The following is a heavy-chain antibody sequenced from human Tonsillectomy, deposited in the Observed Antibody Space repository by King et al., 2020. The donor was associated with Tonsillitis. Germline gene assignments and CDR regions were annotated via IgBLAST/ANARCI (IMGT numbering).Heavy chain of an antibody. CDR2: ISSDSETI. CDR3: AATPLYIRVDYYYGMDV. J-gene: IGHJ6*02. Sequence: VQLVESGGGLVQPGGSLRLSCAASGFTFSTLSMTWVRQAPGKGLGWVSYISSDSETIYYADSVKGRFTISIDNAKNSLYLQLNRLRAEDTAVYYCAATPLYIRVDYYYGMDVWGQGTTVTVSS. CDR1: GFTFSTLS. V-gene: IGHV3-48*01. D-gene: IGHD3-3*02.